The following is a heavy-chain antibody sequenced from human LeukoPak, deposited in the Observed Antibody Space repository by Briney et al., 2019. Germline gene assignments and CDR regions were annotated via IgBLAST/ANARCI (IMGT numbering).Heavy chain of an antibody. CDR2: IYSDGVT. V-gene: IGHV3-66*02. J-gene: IGHJ5*02. CDR1: GFIVNSYA. Sequence: GGSLRLSCAASGFIVNSYAMSWVRQAPGRGLAWGSLIYSDGVTQYADSVKGRFTISRDNSKNTLYLQMNSLRDEDTAVYFRARDRAEGKTWVEFDPWGQGTLVTVSS. CDR3: ARDRAEGKTWVEFDP.